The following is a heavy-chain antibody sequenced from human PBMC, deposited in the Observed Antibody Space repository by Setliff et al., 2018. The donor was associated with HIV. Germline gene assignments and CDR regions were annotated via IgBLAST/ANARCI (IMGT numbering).Heavy chain of an antibody. Sequence: ASVKVSCKASGYTFTNYYIHWVRQAPGHGLEWMGLINPSGGRTSYAQKFQGRLTMTRDTSRSTVYMELSSLRSEDTAVYYCARCYYDSSGPTDASDIWGQGTVVTVAS. CDR3: ARCYYDSSGPTDASDI. D-gene: IGHD3-22*01. CDR1: GYTFTNYY. J-gene: IGHJ3*02. CDR2: INPSGGRT. V-gene: IGHV1-46*01.